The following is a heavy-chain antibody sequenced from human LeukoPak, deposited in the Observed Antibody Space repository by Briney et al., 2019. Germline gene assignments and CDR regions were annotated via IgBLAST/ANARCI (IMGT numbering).Heavy chain of an antibody. D-gene: IGHD2-2*01. V-gene: IGHV3-33*01. CDR3: ARDRIVVIPTYRMDV. CDR2: IWYDGSNK. Sequence: GGSLRLSCAASGFTFSSYGMHWVRQAPGKGLEWVAVIWYDGSNKYYVDSVKGRFTISRDNSKNALYLQMNSLRAEDTAVYYCARDRIVVIPTYRMDVWGQGTTVTVSS. CDR1: GFTFSSYG. J-gene: IGHJ6*02.